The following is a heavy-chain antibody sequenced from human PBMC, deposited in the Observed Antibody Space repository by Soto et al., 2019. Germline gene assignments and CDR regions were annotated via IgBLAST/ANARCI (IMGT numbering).Heavy chain of an antibody. CDR2: ISGSGGST. CDR1: GFTFSSYA. J-gene: IGHJ4*02. V-gene: IGHV3-23*01. CDR3: SKDNDRGVINYFDY. Sequence: EVQLLESGGGLVQPGGSLRLSCAASGFTFSSYAMSWVRQAPGKGLEWVSAISGSGGSTYYADSVKGRFTISRDNSKNTLYLQMNSLRAGDTAVYYCSKDNDRGVINYFDYWGQGTLVTVSS. D-gene: IGHD3-10*02.